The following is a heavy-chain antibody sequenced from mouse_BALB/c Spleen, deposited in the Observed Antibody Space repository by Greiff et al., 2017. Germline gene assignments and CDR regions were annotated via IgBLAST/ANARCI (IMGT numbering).Heavy chain of an antibody. Sequence: VQLKESGPGLVKPSQSLSLTCTVTGYSITSDYAWNWIRQFPGNKLEWMGYISYSGSTSYNPSLKSRISITRDTSKNQFFLQLNSVTTEDTATYYCARRLPIYDGYYERWYFDVWGAGTTVTVSS. CDR2: ISYSGST. D-gene: IGHD2-3*01. CDR1: GYSITSDYA. CDR3: ARRLPIYDGYYERWYFDV. J-gene: IGHJ1*01. V-gene: IGHV3-2*02.